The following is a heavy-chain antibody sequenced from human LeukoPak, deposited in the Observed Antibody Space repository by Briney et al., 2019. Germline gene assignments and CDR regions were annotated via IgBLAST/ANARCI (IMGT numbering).Heavy chain of an antibody. J-gene: IGHJ4*02. Sequence: PGGSLRLSCAASGFTFSSYWMHWVRQAPGKGLVWVSHITSDGSSTNYADSVKGRFTISRDNSKNTLYLQMNSLRAEDTAVYYCASLPRASFGELFFFDYWGQGTLVTISS. CDR2: ITSDGSST. V-gene: IGHV3-74*01. CDR1: GFTFSSYW. CDR3: ASLPRASFGELFFFDY. D-gene: IGHD3-10*01.